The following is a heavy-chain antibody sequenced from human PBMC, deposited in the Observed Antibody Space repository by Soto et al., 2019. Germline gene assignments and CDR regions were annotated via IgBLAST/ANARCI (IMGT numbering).Heavy chain of an antibody. D-gene: IGHD6-13*01. CDR3: ERAQPSSSWYYFDY. J-gene: IGHJ4*02. Sequence: ASVKVSCKASGYTFTGYYMHWVRQAPGQGLEWMGWINPNSGGTNYAQKFQGWVTMTRDTSISTAYMELSRLRSDDTAVYYCERAQPSSSWYYFDYWGQGTMVTVSS. CDR1: GYTFTGYY. CDR2: INPNSGGT. V-gene: IGHV1-2*04.